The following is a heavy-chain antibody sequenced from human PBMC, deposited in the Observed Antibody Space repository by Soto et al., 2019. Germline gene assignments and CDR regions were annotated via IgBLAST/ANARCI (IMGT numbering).Heavy chain of an antibody. CDR2: INHSGNT. CDR1: GGSFSGYY. J-gene: IGHJ6*02. Sequence: SETLSLTCAVFGGSFSGYYWSWIRQPPGKGLEWIGEINHSGNTNYNPSLKSRVTISVDTSKNQFSLKLSSVTAEDTAVYYCARDLGRTAAGYYYYYAMDVWGQGTTVTVSS. D-gene: IGHD2-2*01. V-gene: IGHV4-34*01. CDR3: ARDLGRTAAGYYYYYAMDV.